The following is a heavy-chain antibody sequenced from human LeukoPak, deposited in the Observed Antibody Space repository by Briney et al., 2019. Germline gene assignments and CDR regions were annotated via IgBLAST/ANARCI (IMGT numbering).Heavy chain of an antibody. CDR1: GGSISSGDYY. CDR2: IYYNGSV. Sequence: PSETLSLTCSVSGGSISSGDYYWSWIRQSPEKGLEWIGFIYYNGSVFYNPSLKSRLALSVDSSVNQFSLTLTSVTAADTAVYYCARGGRFCAAGSCYPNWLAPWGQGTLVTVSS. CDR3: ARGGRFCAAGSCYPNWLAP. V-gene: IGHV4-30-4*01. D-gene: IGHD2-15*01. J-gene: IGHJ5*02.